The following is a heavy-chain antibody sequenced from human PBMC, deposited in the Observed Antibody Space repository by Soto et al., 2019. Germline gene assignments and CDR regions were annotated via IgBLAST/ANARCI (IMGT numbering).Heavy chain of an antibody. Sequence: SQTLSLTCAISGDSVSSNSVVWNWIRQSPSRGLEWLGRTYYRSKWFYEYAESVRSRIAINPDTSKNQFSLQLNSVTPEDTAVYYCARVAFIVSPCTGFDYCGQGTPVTVSA. CDR1: GDSVSSNSVV. V-gene: IGHV6-1*01. J-gene: IGHJ4*02. D-gene: IGHD3-16*02. CDR3: ARVAFIVSPCTGFDY. CDR2: TYYRSKWFY.